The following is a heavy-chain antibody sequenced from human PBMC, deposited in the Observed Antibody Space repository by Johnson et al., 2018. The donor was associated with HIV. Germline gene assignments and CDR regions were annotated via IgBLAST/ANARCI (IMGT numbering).Heavy chain of an antibody. CDR2: ISWHSGSI. V-gene: IGHV3-9*01. Sequence: VQLVESGGGLVQPGRSLRLSCAASGFTFDDYAMHWVRQAPGKGLEWVSGISWHSGSIGYADSVKGRFTISRDNAKNSLYLQMNSLRAEDTALYYCAKDIAAAGTDAFDIWGQGTMVTVSS. J-gene: IGHJ3*02. D-gene: IGHD6-13*01. CDR3: AKDIAAAGTDAFDI. CDR1: GFTFDDYA.